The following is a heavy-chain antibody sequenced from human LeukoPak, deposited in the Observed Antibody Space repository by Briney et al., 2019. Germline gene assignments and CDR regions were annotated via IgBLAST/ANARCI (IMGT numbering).Heavy chain of an antibody. V-gene: IGHV4-59*01. CDR3: ARSLEADSRDYYYYYYGMDV. D-gene: IGHD3-22*01. CDR1: GGSISSYY. J-gene: IGHJ6*02. CDR2: IYYSGST. Sequence: KPSETLSLTCTVSGGSISSYYWSWIRQPPGKGLEWIGYIYYSGSTNYNPSLKSRVTISVDTSKNQFSLKLSSVTAADTAVYYCARSLEADSRDYYYYYYGMDVWGQGTTVTVSS.